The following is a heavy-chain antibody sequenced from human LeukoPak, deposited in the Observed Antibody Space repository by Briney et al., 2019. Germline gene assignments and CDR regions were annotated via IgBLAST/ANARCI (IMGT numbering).Heavy chain of an antibody. D-gene: IGHD3-3*01. CDR1: GGSISSGSYY. CDR3: ARDQVTIFGVVPFYYYYYYMDV. Sequence: SQTLSLTCTVSGGSISSGSYYWSWIRQPAGKGLEWIGRIYTSGSTNYNPSLKSRVTISVDTSKNQFSLKLSSVTAADTAVYYCARDQVTIFGVVPFYYYYYYMDVWGKGTTVTVSS. CDR2: IYTSGST. J-gene: IGHJ6*03. V-gene: IGHV4-61*02.